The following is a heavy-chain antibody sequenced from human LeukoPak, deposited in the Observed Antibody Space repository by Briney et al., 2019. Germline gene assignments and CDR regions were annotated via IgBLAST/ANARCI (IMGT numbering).Heavy chain of an antibody. CDR3: ARLVREVNYSYYNYMDV. Sequence: SETLSLTCAVYGGSFSGYYWSWIRQPPGKGLEWIVYIFYIGTPNYNTSLKSRVTMSLDTSKNHFSLTLSSVTAADTAVYYCARLVREVNYSYYNYMDVWGKGPTVAV. CDR2: IFYIGTP. CDR1: GGSFSGYY. J-gene: IGHJ6*03. D-gene: IGHD3-10*01. V-gene: IGHV4-59*01.